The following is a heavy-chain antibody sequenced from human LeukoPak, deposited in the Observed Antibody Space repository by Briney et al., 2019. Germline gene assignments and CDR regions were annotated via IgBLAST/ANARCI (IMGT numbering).Heavy chain of an antibody. CDR2: ISWNSGSI. CDR3: VLGYCSSASCYTDYDY. Sequence: GRSLRLSCAASGFTFDHYAMHWVRQAPGKGLEWVSGISWNSGSIGYADSVKGRFTISRDNAKNSLYLQMNSLRAEDTALYYCVLGYCSSASCYTDYDYWGQGTLVTVSS. V-gene: IGHV3-9*01. D-gene: IGHD2-2*02. CDR1: GFTFDHYA. J-gene: IGHJ4*02.